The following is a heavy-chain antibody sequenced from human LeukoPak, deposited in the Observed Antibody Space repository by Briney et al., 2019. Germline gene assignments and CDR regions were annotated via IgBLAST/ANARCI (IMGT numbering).Heavy chain of an antibody. CDR1: GYTFTSYG. V-gene: IGHV1-3*01. J-gene: IGHJ3*02. Sequence: GASVKASCKASGYTFTSYGMHWVRQAPGQGLEWMGWINAGNGNTKYSQKFQGGVTITRDTSASTAYMELSSLRSEDTAVYYCARGVGIAAAEGIFDIWGQGTMVTVSS. D-gene: IGHD6-13*01. CDR3: ARGVGIAAAEGIFDI. CDR2: INAGNGNT.